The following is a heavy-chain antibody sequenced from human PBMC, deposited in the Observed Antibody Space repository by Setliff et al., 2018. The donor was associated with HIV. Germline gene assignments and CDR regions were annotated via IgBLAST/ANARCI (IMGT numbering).Heavy chain of an antibody. J-gene: IGHJ1*01. CDR2: FDPEDVET. Sequence: VTVSCKVSGYTLAELSIHWVRQAPGKGLEWMGGFDPEDVETVYAQKFQGRVTMTEDTSTDTAYMELSSLRSEDTAVYYCATLRRYYYDSSGQEYFQHWGQGTLVTVSS. V-gene: IGHV1-24*01. D-gene: IGHD3-22*01. CDR1: GYTLAELS. CDR3: ATLRRYYYDSSGQEYFQH.